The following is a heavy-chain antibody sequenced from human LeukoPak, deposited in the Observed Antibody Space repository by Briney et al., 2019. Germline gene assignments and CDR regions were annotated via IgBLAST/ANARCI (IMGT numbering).Heavy chain of an antibody. CDR2: IYYSGST. CDR3: ARQNSGARLNV. V-gene: IGHV4-59*08. CDR1: GDSMSSYY. D-gene: IGHD6-25*01. Sequence: SETLSLTCTVSGDSMSSYYWSWIRQPPGKGLEWIGHIYYSGSTDYNPSLKSRLTISVDTSKNQFSLQLSSVTAADTAVYFCARQNSGARLNVWGQGTTVTDSS. J-gene: IGHJ6*02.